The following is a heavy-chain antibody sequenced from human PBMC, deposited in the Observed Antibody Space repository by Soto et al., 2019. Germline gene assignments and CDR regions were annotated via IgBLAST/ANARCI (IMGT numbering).Heavy chain of an antibody. CDR1: GGSISSGGYY. CDR2: IYYSGST. V-gene: IGHV4-31*03. J-gene: IGHJ4*02. CDR3: ARVDASFDDLANYFDY. Sequence: SETLSLTCTVSGGSISSGGYYWSWIRQHPGKGLEWIGYIYYSGSTYYNPSLKSRVTISVDTSKNQFSLKLSSVTAADTAVYYCARVDASFDDLANYFDYWGQGTLVTVSS. D-gene: IGHD2-2*01.